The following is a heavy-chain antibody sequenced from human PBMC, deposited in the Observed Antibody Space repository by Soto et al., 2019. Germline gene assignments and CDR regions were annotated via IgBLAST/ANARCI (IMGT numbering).Heavy chain of an antibody. Sequence: VHLPESGTGLVKPSETLSLTCSVSGSSINTYYWCWIRQSPGRGLEWIGYIHHTGSAYYNPSLKSRLTISVDTSKNQFSLEVASVTAADTAMYYCARVGDRIDPWGQGTLVTVSS. CDR2: IHHTGSA. CDR1: GSSINTYY. V-gene: IGHV4-59*01. CDR3: ARVGDRIDP. J-gene: IGHJ5*02. D-gene: IGHD1-26*01.